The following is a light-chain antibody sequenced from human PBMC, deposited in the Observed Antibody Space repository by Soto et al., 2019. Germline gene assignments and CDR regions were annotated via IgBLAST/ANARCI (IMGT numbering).Light chain of an antibody. Sequence: QAVVTQEPSLTVSPGGTVTLTCGSSTGAVTSGHYPYWFQQKPGQAPRTLIYDTTNKHSWTPARFSGSLLGGKAALTLSGAQPEDEAEYYCLLSYSGGRPVVFGGGTKLPS. CDR1: TGAVTSGHY. CDR2: DTT. J-gene: IGLJ2*01. V-gene: IGLV7-46*01. CDR3: LLSYSGGRPVV.